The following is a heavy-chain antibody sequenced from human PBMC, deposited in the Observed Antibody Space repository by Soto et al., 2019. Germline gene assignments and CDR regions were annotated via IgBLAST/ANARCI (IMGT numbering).Heavy chain of an antibody. D-gene: IGHD2-2*01. CDR2: IYYSGST. Sequence: SETLSLTCTVSGGSISSGGYYWSWIRQHPGKGLEWIGYIYYSGSTYYNPSLKSRVTISVDTSKNQFSLKLSSVTAADTAVYYCARGTLYYFDYWGQGTLVTVSS. J-gene: IGHJ4*02. CDR3: ARGTLYYFDY. CDR1: GGSISSGGYY. V-gene: IGHV4-31*03.